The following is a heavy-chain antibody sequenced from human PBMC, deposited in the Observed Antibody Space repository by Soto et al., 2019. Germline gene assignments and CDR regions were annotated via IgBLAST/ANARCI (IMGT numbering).Heavy chain of an antibody. Sequence: GGSLRLSCAASGFTFSSYAMSWVRQAPGKGLEWVSAISGSGGSTYYADSVKGRFTISRDNSKNTLYLQMNSLRAEDTAVYYCAKVRAKGIAAAGSIWFDPWGQGTLVTVS. J-gene: IGHJ5*02. D-gene: IGHD6-13*01. CDR2: ISGSGGST. V-gene: IGHV3-23*01. CDR1: GFTFSSYA. CDR3: AKVRAKGIAAAGSIWFDP.